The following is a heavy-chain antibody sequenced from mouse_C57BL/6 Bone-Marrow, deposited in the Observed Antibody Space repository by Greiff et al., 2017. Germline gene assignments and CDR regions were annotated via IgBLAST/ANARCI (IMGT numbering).Heavy chain of an antibody. CDR1: GFSFNTYA. Sequence: EVQVVESGGGLVQPKGSLKLSCAASGFSFNTYAMNWVRQAPGKGLEWVARIRSKSNNYATYYADSVKDRFTISRDDSESMLYLQMNNLKTEDTAMYYCVRQRYGNYVDYAMDYWRQGTSVTVSS. D-gene: IGHD2-10*02. V-gene: IGHV10-1*01. J-gene: IGHJ4*01. CDR2: IRSKSNNYAT. CDR3: VRQRYGNYVDYAMDY.